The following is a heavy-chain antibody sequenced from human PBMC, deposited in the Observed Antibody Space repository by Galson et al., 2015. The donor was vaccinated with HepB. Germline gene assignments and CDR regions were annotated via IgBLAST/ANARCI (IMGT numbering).Heavy chain of an antibody. CDR3: ARGADVPAY. CDR1: GFAFSGYA. V-gene: IGHV3-30*04. J-gene: IGHJ4*02. Sequence: SLRLSCAASGFAFSGYAMHWVRQPPGKGLEWVAAIWFDGSSKYYADSVKGRFTISRDNSKNTVYLHMNSLTTEDTAVYYCARGADVPAYWGRGTLATVSS. D-gene: IGHD6-6*01. CDR2: IWFDGSSK.